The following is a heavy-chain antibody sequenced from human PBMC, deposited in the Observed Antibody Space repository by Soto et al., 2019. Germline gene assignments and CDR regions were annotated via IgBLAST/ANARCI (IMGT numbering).Heavy chain of an antibody. J-gene: IGHJ6*02. D-gene: IGHD3-3*01. V-gene: IGHV4-34*01. CDR2: INHSGST. Sequence: LSCAVYGGSFSGYYWSWIRQPPGKGLEWIGAINHSGSTNYNPSLKSRVTISVDTSKNQFSLKLSSVTAADTAVYYCARGWDWFSTVYYGRDVWGQGTTVTVSS. CDR1: GGSFSGYY. CDR3: ARGWDWFSTVYYGRDV.